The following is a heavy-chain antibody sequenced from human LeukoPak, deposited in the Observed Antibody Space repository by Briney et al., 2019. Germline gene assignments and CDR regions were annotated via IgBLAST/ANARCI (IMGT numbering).Heavy chain of an antibody. CDR2: IIPIFGTA. Sequence: SVKVSCKASGGTVSSYAISWVRQAPGQGLEWMGGIIPIFGTANYAQKFQGRVTITADESTSTAYMELSSLRSEDTAVYYCARDCSGGSCYSNNWFDPWGQGTLVTVSS. V-gene: IGHV1-69*13. CDR1: GGTVSSYA. D-gene: IGHD2-15*01. J-gene: IGHJ5*02. CDR3: ARDCSGGSCYSNNWFDP.